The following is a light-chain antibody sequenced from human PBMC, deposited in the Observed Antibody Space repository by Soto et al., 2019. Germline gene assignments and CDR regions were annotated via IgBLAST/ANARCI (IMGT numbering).Light chain of an antibody. J-gene: IGKJ4*01. CDR3: QQGNNYPLT. CDR2: GAS. CDR1: QGLSRY. V-gene: IGKV1-9*01. Sequence: IQLTQSPSSLSASVGDRVTITCRASQGLSRYLDWFQQKPGEAPKLLIYGASTLQSGVPSRFSGSGSETDFTLTISSLQPEDFATYFCQQGNNYPLTFGGGTRVEI.